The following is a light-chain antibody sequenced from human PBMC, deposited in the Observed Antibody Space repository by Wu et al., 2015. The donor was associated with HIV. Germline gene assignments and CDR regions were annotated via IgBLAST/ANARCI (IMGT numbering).Light chain of an antibody. J-gene: IGKJ5*01. CDR2: SAS. V-gene: IGKV3D-20*01. Sequence: EIVLTQSPATLSLSPGERATLFCGASQSVGGRFLAWYQQRPGLAPRLHIYSASSRATGIPDRFSGSGSGTDFTLTITRLEPEDFAVYYCQQYESSITFGQGTRLDIK. CDR1: QSVGGRF. CDR3: QQYESSIT.